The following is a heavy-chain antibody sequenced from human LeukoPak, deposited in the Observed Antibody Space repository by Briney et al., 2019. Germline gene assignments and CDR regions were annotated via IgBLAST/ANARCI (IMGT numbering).Heavy chain of an antibody. CDR1: GFTFSSYW. CDR3: ARDQFRYYDILTGSDY. J-gene: IGHJ4*02. Sequence: GGSLRLSCAASGFTFSSYWMSWVRQAPGKGLEWVANIKQDGSEKYYVDSVKGRFTISRDNAKNSLYLQMNSLRAEDTAVYYCARDQFRYYDILTGSDYWGQGTLVTVSS. D-gene: IGHD3-9*01. CDR2: IKQDGSEK. V-gene: IGHV3-7*01.